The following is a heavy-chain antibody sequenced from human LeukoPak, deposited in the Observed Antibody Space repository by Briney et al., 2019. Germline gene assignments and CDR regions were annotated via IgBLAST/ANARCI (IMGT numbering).Heavy chain of an antibody. CDR3: AREGVGDFFDY. V-gene: IGHV3-7*01. D-gene: IGHD3-10*01. CDR2: IKQDGSEK. J-gene: IGHJ4*02. Sequence: GGSLRLSCAASGFTFSSYWMSWVRQAPGKGLEWVANIKQDGSEKYYVDSVKGRFTISRDNAKNSLYLQMNGLRAEDTAVYYCAREGVGDFFDYWGQGTLVTVSS. CDR1: GFTFSSYW.